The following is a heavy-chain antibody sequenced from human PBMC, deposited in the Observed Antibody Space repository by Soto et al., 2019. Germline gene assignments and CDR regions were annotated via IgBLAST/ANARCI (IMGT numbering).Heavy chain of an antibody. CDR2: IYYSGST. CDR1: GGSISSYY. Sequence: SETLSLTCTVSGGSISSYYWSWIRQPPGKGLEWIGYIYYSGSTNYNPSLKSRVTISVDTSKNQFSLKLSSVTAADTAVYYCARVEKRRITIFGPDEYDAFDIWGQGTMGTVSS. D-gene: IGHD3-3*01. CDR3: ARVEKRRITIFGPDEYDAFDI. J-gene: IGHJ3*02. V-gene: IGHV4-59*01.